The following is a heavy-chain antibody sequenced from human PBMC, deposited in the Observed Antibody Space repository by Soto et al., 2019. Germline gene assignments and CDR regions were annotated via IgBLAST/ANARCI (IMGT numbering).Heavy chain of an antibody. V-gene: IGHV3-48*02. CDR3: ARGLRRLGEAFDI. Sequence: EVQLVESGGGLVQPGGSLRLSCAASGFTFSTYAMHWVRQAPGKGLEWVSYISYSSSTIYYSDSVKGRFTISRDNARNSLYLQMNSLRDEDTAVYYCARGLRRLGEAFDIWGQGTMVTVSS. CDR1: GFTFSTYA. CDR2: ISYSSSTI. J-gene: IGHJ3*02. D-gene: IGHD3-16*01.